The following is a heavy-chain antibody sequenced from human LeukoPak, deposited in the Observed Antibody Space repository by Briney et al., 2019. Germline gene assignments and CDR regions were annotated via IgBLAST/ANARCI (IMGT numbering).Heavy chain of an antibody. V-gene: IGHV3-33*06. CDR2: IWYDGSNK. CDR3: AKDRPSGGVDP. J-gene: IGHJ5*02. Sequence: GSLRLSCAASGFTFSSYGMHWVRQAPGKGLEWVAVIWYDGSNKYYADSVKGRFTISRDNSKNTLYLQMNSLRAEDTAVYYCAKDRPSGGVDPWGQGTLVTVSS. D-gene: IGHD6-6*01. CDR1: GFTFSSYG.